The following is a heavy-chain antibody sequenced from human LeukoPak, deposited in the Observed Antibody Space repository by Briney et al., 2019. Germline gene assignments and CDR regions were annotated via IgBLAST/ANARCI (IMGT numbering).Heavy chain of an antibody. J-gene: IGHJ6*03. CDR1: GFTFSSYW. CDR2: INSDGSST. CDR3: ARMAGSYYYMDV. Sequence: PGGSLRLSCAASGFTFSSYWMRWVRQAPGKGLVWVSRINSDGSSTSYADSVKGRFTISRDNAKNTLYLQMNSLRAEDTAVYYCARMAGSYYYMDVWGKGTTVTVSS. V-gene: IGHV3-74*01. D-gene: IGHD3-10*01.